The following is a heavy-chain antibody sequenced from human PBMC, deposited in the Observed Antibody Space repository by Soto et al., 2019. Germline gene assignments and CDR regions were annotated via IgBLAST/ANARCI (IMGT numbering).Heavy chain of an antibody. CDR1: GGSISSYY. CDR3: ARAPPGEGENWFDP. Sequence: SETLSLTCTVSGGSISSYYWSWIRQPPGKGLEWIGYIYYSGSTNYNPSLKSRVTISVDTSENQFSLKLSSVTAADTAVYYCARAPPGEGENWFDPWGQGTLVTVSS. J-gene: IGHJ5*02. CDR2: IYYSGST. D-gene: IGHD1-26*01. V-gene: IGHV4-59*01.